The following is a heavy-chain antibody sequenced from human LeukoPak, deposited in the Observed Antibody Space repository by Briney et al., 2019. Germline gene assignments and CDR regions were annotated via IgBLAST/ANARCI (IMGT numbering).Heavy chain of an antibody. Sequence: GASVKVSCKASGGTFSSYAISWVRQAPGQGLEWMGRIIPILGIANYAQKFQSRVTITADKSTSTAYMELSSLRSEDTAVYYCARWPYCSSTSCYKAGIDYWRQGTLVTVSS. J-gene: IGHJ4*02. V-gene: IGHV1-69*04. CDR1: GGTFSSYA. CDR2: IIPILGIA. CDR3: ARWPYCSSTSCYKAGIDY. D-gene: IGHD2-2*02.